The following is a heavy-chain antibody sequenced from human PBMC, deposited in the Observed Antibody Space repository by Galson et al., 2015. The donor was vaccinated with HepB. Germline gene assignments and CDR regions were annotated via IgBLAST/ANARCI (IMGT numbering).Heavy chain of an antibody. CDR3: VKDLTYYYGSGISRAYGLDV. D-gene: IGHD3-10*01. V-gene: IGHV3-43*01. CDR1: GFTFDDYT. J-gene: IGHJ6*02. Sequence: SLRLSCAASGFTFDDYTMHWVRQVPGKSLEWVSLIGWDGVTTYYANSVKGRFTMSRDNSKHSLFLQMNSLRTQDTGLYYCVKDLTYYYGSGISRAYGLDVCGQGTTVTVAS. CDR2: IGWDGVTT.